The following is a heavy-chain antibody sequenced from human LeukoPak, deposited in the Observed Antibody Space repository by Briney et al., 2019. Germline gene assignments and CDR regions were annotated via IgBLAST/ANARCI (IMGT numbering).Heavy chain of an antibody. J-gene: IGHJ4*02. CDR2: IWYDGSNK. Sequence: GGSLRLSCAASGFTFSSYGMHWVRQAPGKGLEWVAVIWYDGSNKYYADSVKGRFTISRDNSKNTLYLQMNSLRAEDTAVYYCAKDTIVLLWFGGLGYWGQGTLVTVSS. CDR3: AKDTIVLLWFGGLGY. D-gene: IGHD3-10*01. V-gene: IGHV3-30*02. CDR1: GFTFSSYG.